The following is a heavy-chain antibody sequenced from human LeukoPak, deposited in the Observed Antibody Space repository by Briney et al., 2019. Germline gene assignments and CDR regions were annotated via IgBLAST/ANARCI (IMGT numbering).Heavy chain of an antibody. CDR3: ARDLDGYRSGNGA. D-gene: IGHD5-12*01. V-gene: IGHV3-74*01. CDR2: INTDGSST. J-gene: IGHJ5*02. Sequence: GGSLRLSCAASGFTFSNYWMHWVRQAPGKGLVLVSRINTDGSSTDYADSVKGRFTISRDNAKNTLYLQMNSLRAEDTAVYYCARDLDGYRSGNGAWGQGTLVTVSS. CDR1: GFTFSNYW.